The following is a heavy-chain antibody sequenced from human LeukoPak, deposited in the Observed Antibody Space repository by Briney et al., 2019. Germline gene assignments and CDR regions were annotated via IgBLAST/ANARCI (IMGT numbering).Heavy chain of an antibody. D-gene: IGHD5-18*01. J-gene: IGHJ4*02. Sequence: GRSLRLSCAASGFTFSSYAMHWVRQAPGKGLEWVAVISYDGSNKYYADSVKGRFTISRDNSKNTLYLQMTSLRAEDTAVYYCASSSYGYLSNDYWGQGTLVTVSS. CDR3: ASSSYGYLSNDY. V-gene: IGHV3-30*04. CDR1: GFTFSSYA. CDR2: ISYDGSNK.